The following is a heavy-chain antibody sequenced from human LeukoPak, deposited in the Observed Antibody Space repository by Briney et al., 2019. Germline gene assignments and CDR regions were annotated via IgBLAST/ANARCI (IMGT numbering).Heavy chain of an antibody. CDR3: ARGMDCSSTSCYWVDFDY. CDR1: GGSFSGYF. CDR2: IDHSGTT. V-gene: IGHV4-34*01. J-gene: IGHJ4*02. Sequence: SETLSRTCAVYGGSFSGYFWSWLRQTPGKGLEWIGEIDHSGTTNYNPSLKSRVTISVDTSKNQFSLKLSSVTAADTAVYYCARGMDCSSTSCYWVDFDYWGQGTLVTVSS. D-gene: IGHD2-2*01.